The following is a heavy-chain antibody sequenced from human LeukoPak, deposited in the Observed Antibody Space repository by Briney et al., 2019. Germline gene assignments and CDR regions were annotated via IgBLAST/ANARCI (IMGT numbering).Heavy chain of an antibody. Sequence: ASVKVSCKASGYTFTSYDINWVRQATGQGLEWMGWMNPNSGNTGYAQKFQGRVTMTRNTSISTAYMELSSLRSEDTAVYYCARALVGATTLDLWGRGTLVTVSS. V-gene: IGHV1-8*01. J-gene: IGHJ2*01. CDR1: GYTFTSYD. CDR2: MNPNSGNT. CDR3: ARALVGATTLDL. D-gene: IGHD1-26*01.